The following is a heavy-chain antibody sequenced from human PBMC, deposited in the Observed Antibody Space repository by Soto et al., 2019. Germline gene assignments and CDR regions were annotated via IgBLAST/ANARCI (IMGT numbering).Heavy chain of an antibody. V-gene: IGHV3-23*01. CDR3: TKSSEYDSSGYHI. CDR2: ISGSGGST. J-gene: IGHJ3*02. D-gene: IGHD3-22*01. Sequence: GSLRLSCAASGFTFSSYAMSWVRQAPGKGLEWVSAISGSGGSTYYADSVKGRFTISRDNSKNTLYLQMNSLRAEDTAVYYCTKSSEYDSSGYHIWGQGTMVTVSS. CDR1: GFTFSSYA.